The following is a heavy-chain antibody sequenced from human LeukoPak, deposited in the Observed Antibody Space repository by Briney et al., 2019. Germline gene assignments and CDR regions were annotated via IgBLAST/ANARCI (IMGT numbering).Heavy chain of an antibody. J-gene: IGHJ4*02. Sequence: GESLKISFKGSGXSFTSYWIGWVRQMPGKGLELMGIIYPGDSDTTYSPSFQGQVTISADKSINTAYLQWSSLKASDTAMYYCAIEYTRRTFDYWGQGTLVTVSS. CDR2: IYPGDSDT. V-gene: IGHV5-51*01. D-gene: IGHD2-2*01. CDR1: GXSFTSYW. CDR3: AIEYTRRTFDY.